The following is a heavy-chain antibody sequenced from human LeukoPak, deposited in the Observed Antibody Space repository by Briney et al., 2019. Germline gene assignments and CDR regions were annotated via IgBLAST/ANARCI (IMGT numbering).Heavy chain of an antibody. D-gene: IGHD2-2*01. J-gene: IGHJ3*02. V-gene: IGHV5-51*01. CDR1: GYSFTSYW. Sequence: GESLKISCKGSGYSFTSYWIGWVRQMPGKGLEWMGIIYPGDSDTRYSPSFQGQVTISADKSISTAYLQWSSLKASDTAMYYCARQRWGAEDSSTGGAFDIWGQGTMVTVSS. CDR2: IYPGDSDT. CDR3: ARQRWGAEDSSTGGAFDI.